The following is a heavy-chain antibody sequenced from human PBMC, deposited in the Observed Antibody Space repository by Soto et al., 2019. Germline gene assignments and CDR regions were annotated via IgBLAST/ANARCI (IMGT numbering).Heavy chain of an antibody. D-gene: IGHD1-1*01. J-gene: IGHJ2*01. CDR2: IYTSGST. Sequence: SETLSLTGTVSGGSISSYYWSWIRQPAGKGLEWIGRIYTSGSTNYNPSLKSRVTMSVDTSKNQFSLKLSSVTAADTAVYYCARAFFSTRRQNWYFDLWGRGTLVTVSS. CDR1: GGSISSYY. V-gene: IGHV4-4*07. CDR3: ARAFFSTRRQNWYFDL.